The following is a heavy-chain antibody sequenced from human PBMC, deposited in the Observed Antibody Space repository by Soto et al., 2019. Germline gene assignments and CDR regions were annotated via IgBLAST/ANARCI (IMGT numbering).Heavy chain of an antibody. CDR1: GYTFTSYA. Sequence: QVQLVQSGAEVKKPGASVKVSCKASGYTFTSYAMHWVRQAPGQRLEWMGWVNAGNGNTKYSQKFQGRVTITTDTSASTAYMGLSSLRSEDKAGYYCARAPGGPSFDYWGQGTLVTVSS. V-gene: IGHV1-3*01. D-gene: IGHD3-10*01. CDR3: ARAPGGPSFDY. CDR2: VNAGNGNT. J-gene: IGHJ4*02.